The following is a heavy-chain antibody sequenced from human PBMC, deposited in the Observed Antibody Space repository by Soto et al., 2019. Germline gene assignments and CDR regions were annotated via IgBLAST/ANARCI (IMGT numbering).Heavy chain of an antibody. D-gene: IGHD6-13*01. CDR2: ISSSSSYI. V-gene: IGHV3-21*01. J-gene: IGHJ4*02. CDR1: GFTFSSYS. Sequence: GGSLRLSCAASGFTFSSYSMNWVRQAPGKGLEWVSSISSSSSYIYYADSVKGRFTISRDNAKNSLYLQMNSLRAEDTAVYYCARDIRYSSSNHDFWGQGTLVTVSS. CDR3: ARDIRYSSSNHDF.